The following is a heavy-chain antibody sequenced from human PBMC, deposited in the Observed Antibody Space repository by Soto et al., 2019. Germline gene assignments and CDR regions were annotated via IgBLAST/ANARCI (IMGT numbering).Heavy chain of an antibody. CDR1: GFTFSSYG. V-gene: IGHV3-30*18. D-gene: IGHD5-12*01. CDR3: AKGALSGYSRYSFYYFDY. Sequence: QVQLVESGGGVVQPGRSLRLSCAASGFTFSSYGMHWVRQAPGKGPEWVAVISYDGSNKYSADSVEGRFTISRDNSKNTLYLHMNSLGAEDTAVYFCAKGALSGYSRYSFYYFDYWGQGTLVTVSS. J-gene: IGHJ4*02. CDR2: ISYDGSNK.